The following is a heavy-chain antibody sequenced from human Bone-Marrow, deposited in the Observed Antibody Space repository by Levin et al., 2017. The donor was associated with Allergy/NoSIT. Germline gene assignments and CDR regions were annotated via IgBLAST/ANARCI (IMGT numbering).Heavy chain of an antibody. CDR2: ISHDGSSE. V-gene: IGHV3-30*03. D-gene: IGHD2-8*02. J-gene: IGHJ4*02. CDR3: ARDKHRWSMDTADLDY. Sequence: QSGGSLRLSCVASGFTFSTYAMHWVRQAPGKGLEWMALISHDGSSEYYVDSVKGRFTVSRDNSRNTLYLQMNSLRAEDTAIYSCARDKHRWSMDTADLDYWGQGTLVTVSS. CDR1: GFTFSTYA.